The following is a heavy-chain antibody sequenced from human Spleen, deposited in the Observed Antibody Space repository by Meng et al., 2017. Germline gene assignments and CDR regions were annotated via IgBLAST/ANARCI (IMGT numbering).Heavy chain of an antibody. J-gene: IGHJ4*02. CDR1: GFTFSSYA. V-gene: IGHV3-23*01. CDR3: AKDYRSRTRTNFDY. Sequence: GESLKISCAASGFTFSSYAMSWVRQAPGKGLEWVSAISGSGGSTYYADSVKGRFTISRDNSKNTLYLQMNSLRAEDTAVYYCAKDYRSRTRTNFDYWGQGTLVTVSS. CDR2: ISGSGGST. D-gene: IGHD1/OR15-1a*01.